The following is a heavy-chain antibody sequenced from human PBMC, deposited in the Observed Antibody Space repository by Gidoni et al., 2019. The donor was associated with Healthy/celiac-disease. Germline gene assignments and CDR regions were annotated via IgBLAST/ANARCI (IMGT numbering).Heavy chain of an antibody. CDR1: GFTFADYA. CDR2: ISWNSGSI. CDR3: AKEGSYYDSSGYYFPSYYFDY. J-gene: IGHJ4*02. V-gene: IGHV3-9*01. Sequence: EVQLVESGGGLVQPGRYLRLSCAASGFTFADYAMHWVRQAPGKGLEWVSGISWNSGSIGYADSVKGRFTISRDNAKNSLYLQMNSLRAEDTALYYCAKEGSYYDSSGYYFPSYYFDYWGQGTLVTVSS. D-gene: IGHD3-22*01.